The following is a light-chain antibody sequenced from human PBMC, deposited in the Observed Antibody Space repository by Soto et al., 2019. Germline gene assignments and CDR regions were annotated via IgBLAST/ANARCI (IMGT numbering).Light chain of an antibody. CDR1: QSVSNNY. CDR3: QQYGSSGT. Sequence: IVLMKYPGTLSLSPGERATLSCRASQSVSNNYLAWYQQKPGQAPRLLIYGASNRATGIPDRFSGSGSGTDFTLTISRLEPEDFAVYYCQQYGSSGTFVQGTKVDIK. V-gene: IGKV3-20*01. J-gene: IGKJ1*01. CDR2: GAS.